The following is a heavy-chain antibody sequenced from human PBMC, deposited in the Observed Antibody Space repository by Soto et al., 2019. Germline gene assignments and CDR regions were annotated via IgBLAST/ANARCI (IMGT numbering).Heavy chain of an antibody. CDR1: GFTVSSNY. D-gene: IGHD5-12*01. Sequence: PGGSLRLSCAASGFTVSSNYMSWVRQAPGKGLEWVSVIYSGGSTYYADSVKGRFTISRDNSKNTLYLQMNSLRAEDTAVYYCASYAGGVATDYYYYMDVWGKGTTVTVSS. CDR2: IYSGGST. V-gene: IGHV3-66*01. J-gene: IGHJ6*03. CDR3: ASYAGGVATDYYYYMDV.